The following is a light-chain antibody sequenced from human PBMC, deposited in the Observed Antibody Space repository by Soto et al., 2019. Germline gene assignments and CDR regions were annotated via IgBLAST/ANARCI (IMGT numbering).Light chain of an antibody. V-gene: IGKV3-20*01. CDR3: QQYDNSPIT. CDR2: GAS. Sequence: EIVLTQSPGTLSLSPPEGATLXRGTSQSISSSFLAWYQQKPGQAPRLLIYGASSRATGIPDRFSGTGSETDFTLTISRLEPEDFAVYYCQQYDNSPITFGQGTRLEIK. CDR1: QSISSSF. J-gene: IGKJ5*01.